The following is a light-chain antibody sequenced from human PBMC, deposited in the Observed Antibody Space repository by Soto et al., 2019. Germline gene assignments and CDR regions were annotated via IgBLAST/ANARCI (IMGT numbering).Light chain of an antibody. CDR3: CSYAGSSTSWV. Sequence: QSALTQPASVSGSPGQSITISCTGTSSDAGNYNFVSWYQQHPGKAPKVIIYEDSTRPSGVSNRISGSKSGNTASLTISGLQAEDEADYYCCSYAGSSTSWVFGGGPSSPS. J-gene: IGLJ3*02. CDR1: SSDAGNYNF. V-gene: IGLV2-23*01. CDR2: EDS.